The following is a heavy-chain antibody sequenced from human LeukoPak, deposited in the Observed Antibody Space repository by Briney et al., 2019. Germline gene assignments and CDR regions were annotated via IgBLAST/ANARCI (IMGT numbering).Heavy chain of an antibody. D-gene: IGHD2-15*01. J-gene: IGHJ4*02. CDR2: INPNGGST. Sequence: ASVKVSCKASGYTFTSYSMHWVRQAPGQGLEWMGIINPNGGSTIYAQKFQGRVTMTRDTSTSTVYMDLTSLRSEDTAVYYCARDRVRSGLTGYFDYWGQGTLVTVSS. V-gene: IGHV1-46*01. CDR1: GYTFTSYS. CDR3: ARDRVRSGLTGYFDY.